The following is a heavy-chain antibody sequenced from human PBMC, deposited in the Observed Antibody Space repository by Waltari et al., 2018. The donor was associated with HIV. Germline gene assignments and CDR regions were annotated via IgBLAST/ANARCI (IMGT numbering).Heavy chain of an antibody. D-gene: IGHD3-10*01. CDR1: GCPISSTKYY. CDR3: ARHSGPYVHHFDY. CDR2: FYYRGRS. Sequence: QLQESGPGLVKPSETLSLTCTVSGCPISSTKYYGGWIRQTPGQGLEWIGTFYYRGRSYNNPSVKSRLNMSIDTSTNRYSLNLTSVTAADTALYYWARHSGPYVHHFDYWGRGTLVTVS. V-gene: IGHV4-39*01. J-gene: IGHJ2*01.